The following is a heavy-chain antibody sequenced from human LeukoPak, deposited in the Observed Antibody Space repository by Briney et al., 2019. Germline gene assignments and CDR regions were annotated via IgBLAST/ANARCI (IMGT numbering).Heavy chain of an antibody. J-gene: IGHJ6*03. CDR2: ISSSSSTI. CDR1: GFTFSSYS. D-gene: IGHD6-13*01. Sequence: PGGSLRLSCAASGFTFSSYSMNWVRQVPGKGLERVSYISSSSSTIYYADSVKGRFTISRDNAKNSLYLQMNSLRGEDTAVYYCARDPRIAAAGNYYYYMDVWGKGTTVTVSS. CDR3: ARDPRIAAAGNYYYYMDV. V-gene: IGHV3-48*01.